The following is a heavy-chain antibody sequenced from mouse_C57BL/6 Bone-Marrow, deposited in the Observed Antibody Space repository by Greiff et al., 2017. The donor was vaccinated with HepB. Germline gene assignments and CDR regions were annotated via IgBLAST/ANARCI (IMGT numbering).Heavy chain of an antibody. J-gene: IGHJ1*03. CDR1: GYTFTSYW. CDR2: IDPSDSYT. Sequence: QVQLQQPGAELVRPGTSVKLSCKASGYTFTSYWMHWVKQRPGQGLEWIGVIDPSDSYTNYNQKFKGKATLTVDTSSSTAYMQLSSLTSEDSAVSYWERVPYYGSSYWYFDVWGTGTTVTVSS. D-gene: IGHD1-1*01. CDR3: ERVPYYGSSYWYFDV. V-gene: IGHV1-59*01.